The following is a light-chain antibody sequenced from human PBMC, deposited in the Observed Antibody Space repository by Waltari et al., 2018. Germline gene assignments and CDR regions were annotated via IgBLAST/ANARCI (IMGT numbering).Light chain of an antibody. CDR1: QSVTTW. CDR3: QQAHTCPYT. Sequence: DIQLTQSPSSLSASVGDRVTLTWRASQSVTTWLAWYQQKPGKAPKLLIYAASSMASGVTCRFTGSGSGTDFTLIISSLQPEDFATYYCQQAHTCPYTFGQGTRLEIK. CDR2: AAS. J-gene: IGKJ2*01. V-gene: IGKV1-12*01.